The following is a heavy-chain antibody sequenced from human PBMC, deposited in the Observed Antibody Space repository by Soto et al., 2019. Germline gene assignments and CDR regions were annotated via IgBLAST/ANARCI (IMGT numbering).Heavy chain of an antibody. V-gene: IGHV1-69*12. J-gene: IGHJ6*02. CDR3: AVGASAAAAWYSHGMDV. D-gene: IGHD1-26*01. CDR2: IFAGFGTA. Sequence: QVQLVQSGAEVKKPGSLVKVSCKASGDTFSRYSIIWVRQAPGQGLEWMGGIFAGFGTATYAQKFHGRVLIIAYESTKTAYRELTSLTYEDTAVYYCAVGASAAAAWYSHGMDVWGQGTTVTVSS. CDR1: GDTFSRYS.